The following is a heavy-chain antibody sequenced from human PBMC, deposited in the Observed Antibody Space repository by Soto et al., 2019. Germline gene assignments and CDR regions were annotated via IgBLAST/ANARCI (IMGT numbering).Heavy chain of an antibody. CDR3: ARDLVVVAQRYNWFDP. V-gene: IGHV1-18*01. Sequence: ASVKVSCKASGYTFTTYGISWVRQAPGQGLEWMGWISAYNGNTNYAQKLQGRVTMTTDTSTSTAYMELRSLRSDDTAVYYCARDLVVVAQRYNWFDPWGQGTLVTVSS. CDR2: ISAYNGNT. CDR1: GYTFTTYG. J-gene: IGHJ5*02. D-gene: IGHD2-15*01.